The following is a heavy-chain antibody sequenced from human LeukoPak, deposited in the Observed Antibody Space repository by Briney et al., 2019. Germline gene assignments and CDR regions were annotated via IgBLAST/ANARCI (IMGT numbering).Heavy chain of an antibody. Sequence: SETLSLTCTVSGGSISSYYWSWIRQPAGKGLEWIGRIYTSGSTNYNPSLKSRVTMSVDTSKNQFSLKLSSVTAADTAVYYCARGSTSLLWEYFQHWGQGTLVTVSS. CDR1: GGSISSYY. J-gene: IGHJ1*01. D-gene: IGHD2-2*01. V-gene: IGHV4-4*07. CDR3: ARGSTSLLWEYFQH. CDR2: IYTSGST.